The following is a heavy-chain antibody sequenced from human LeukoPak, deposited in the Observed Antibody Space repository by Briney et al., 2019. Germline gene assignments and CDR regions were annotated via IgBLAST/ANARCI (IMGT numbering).Heavy chain of an antibody. CDR1: GFTFSSYE. J-gene: IGHJ5*02. V-gene: IGHV3-48*03. Sequence: PGGSLRLSCAASGFTFSSYEMNWVRQAPGKGLEWVSYISSSGSIIYYADSVKGRFTISRDNAKNSLYLQMNSLRAEDTALYYCASIQRYYYDSSGLNYSWGQGTLVTVSS. CDR3: ASIQRYYYDSSGLNYS. CDR2: ISSSGSII. D-gene: IGHD3-22*01.